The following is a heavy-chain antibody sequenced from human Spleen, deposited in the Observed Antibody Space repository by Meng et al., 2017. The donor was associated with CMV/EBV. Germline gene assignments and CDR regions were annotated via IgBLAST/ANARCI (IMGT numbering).Heavy chain of an antibody. CDR3: ARDSGIAVAGWFDP. CDR1: GYTFTAHY. V-gene: IGHV1-2*02. CDR2: IHPNSGGT. Sequence: ASVKVSCKASGYTFTAHYFHWVRQAPGQGLEWMGWIHPNSGGTNYAQKFQGRVTMTRDTSISTAYMELSRLRSDDTAVYYCARDSGIAVAGWFDPWGQGTLVTVSS. J-gene: IGHJ5*02. D-gene: IGHD6-19*01.